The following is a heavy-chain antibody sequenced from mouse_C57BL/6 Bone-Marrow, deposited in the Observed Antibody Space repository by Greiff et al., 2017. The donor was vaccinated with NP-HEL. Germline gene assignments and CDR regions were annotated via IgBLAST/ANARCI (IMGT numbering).Heavy chain of an antibody. CDR3: ARSWDGWYFDV. J-gene: IGHJ1*03. CDR2: INPNNGGT. CDR1: GYTFTDYY. Sequence: VQLQQSGPELVKPGASVKISCKASGYTFTDYYMNWVKPSHGKSLEWIGDINPNNGGTSYNQKFKGKATLTVDKSSSTAYMELRSLTSEDSAVYYCARSWDGWYFDVWGTGTTVTVSS. V-gene: IGHV1-26*01. D-gene: IGHD4-1*01.